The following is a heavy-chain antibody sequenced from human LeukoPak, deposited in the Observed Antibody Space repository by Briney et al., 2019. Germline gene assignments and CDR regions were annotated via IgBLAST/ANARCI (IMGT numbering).Heavy chain of an antibody. CDR3: AKGVITFGGAPFDY. CDR1: RFIFTSYA. D-gene: IGHD3-16*01. J-gene: IGHJ4*02. V-gene: IGHV3-23*01. Sequence: PGGSLRLSCAASRFIFTSYAMGWVRQAPGKGLEWVSAISGSGDNTYYADSVKGRFTISRDNSKNTLYLQMNSLRAEDTAVYYCAKGVITFGGAPFDYWGQGTLVTVSS. CDR2: ISGSGDNT.